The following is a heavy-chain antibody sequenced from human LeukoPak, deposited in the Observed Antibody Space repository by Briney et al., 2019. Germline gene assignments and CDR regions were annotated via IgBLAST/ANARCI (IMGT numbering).Heavy chain of an antibody. CDR2: ITHKSGAT. J-gene: IGHJ4*02. CDR1: GYTFTDYY. Sequence: ASVKVSCKASGYTFTDYYIHWVRQAPGQGFEWMGWITHKSGATKFAQKFQGRVTLTRDTSIKTAYMGLSNLTSDDTAAYYCVSWAGGNSDVASFDYWGQGTLVTVSS. CDR3: VSWAGGNSDVASFDY. V-gene: IGHV1-2*02. D-gene: IGHD2-21*01.